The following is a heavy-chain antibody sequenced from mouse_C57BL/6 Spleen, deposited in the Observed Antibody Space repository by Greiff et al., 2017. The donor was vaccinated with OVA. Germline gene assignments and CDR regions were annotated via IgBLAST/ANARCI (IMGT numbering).Heavy chain of an antibody. CDR3: ASDYYGSSPWYFDV. D-gene: IGHD1-1*01. V-gene: IGHV1-81*01. CDR2: IYPRGGNT. J-gene: IGHJ1*03. Sequence: QVQLQQSGAELARPGASVKLSCTASGYTFTSYGISWVKQRTGQGLEWIGEIYPRGGNTYYNAKFKGKATLTADKSSSTAYMELRSLTSEDSAVYFCASDYYGSSPWYFDVWGTGTTVTVSS. CDR1: GYTFTSYG.